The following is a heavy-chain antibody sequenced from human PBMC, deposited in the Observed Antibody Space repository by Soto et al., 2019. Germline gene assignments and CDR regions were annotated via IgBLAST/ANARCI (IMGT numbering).Heavy chain of an antibody. D-gene: IGHD2-15*01. J-gene: IGHJ5*02. CDR1: GYTFTRYT. V-gene: IGHV1-3*04. CDR2: INIGNGNT. Sequence: ASVKVSCKASGYTFTRYTMNWVRQAPGQRLEWMGWINIGNGNTASSQKFQDRVTITRETSASTAYMELTSLRSEDTAVYYCAREPLCGGRCYDNYFDPWGQGTLVTVSS. CDR3: AREPLCGGRCYDNYFDP.